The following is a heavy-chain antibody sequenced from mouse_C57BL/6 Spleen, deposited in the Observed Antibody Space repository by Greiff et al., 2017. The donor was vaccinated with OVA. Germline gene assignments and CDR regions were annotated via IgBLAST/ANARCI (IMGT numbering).Heavy chain of an antibody. CDR3: ARPGGAD. V-gene: IGHV5-17*01. CDR2: ISSGSSTI. J-gene: IGHJ3*01. Sequence: EVQLVESGGGLVKPGGSLKLSCAASGFTFSDYGMHWVRQAPEKGLEWVAYISSGSSTIYYADTVKGRFTISRDNAKNTLFLQMTSLRSEDTAMYYCARPGGADWGQGTLVTVSA. CDR1: GFTFSDYG.